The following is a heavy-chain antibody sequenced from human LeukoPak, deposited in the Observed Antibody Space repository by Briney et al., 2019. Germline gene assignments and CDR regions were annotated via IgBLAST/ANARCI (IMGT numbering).Heavy chain of an antibody. Sequence: PGGSLRLSCAASGFTVTSSYMSWVRQAPGKGPEWVAVLYSGGHTYYAGSVRGRFTISRDTSKNTLYLQMDSLRSEDTAEYYCARARCDSCGYGSWGQGTLVTVSS. V-gene: IGHV3-66*02. CDR1: GFTVTSSY. J-gene: IGHJ5*02. CDR2: LYSGGHT. CDR3: ARARCDSCGYGS. D-gene: IGHD3-22*01.